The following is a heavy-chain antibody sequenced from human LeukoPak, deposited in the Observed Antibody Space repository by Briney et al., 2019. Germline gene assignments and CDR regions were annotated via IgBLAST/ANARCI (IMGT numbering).Heavy chain of an antibody. Sequence: SETLSLTCAVYGGSFSGYFWSWIRQPPGEGLEWIGEINHSGSTDYTPSLKSRVTISVDTSKNQLSLKLNSLTAADTAVYYCARGTPFDYWGRGTLVTVSS. V-gene: IGHV4-34*01. CDR3: ARGTPFDY. J-gene: IGHJ4*02. CDR1: GGSFSGYF. CDR2: INHSGST.